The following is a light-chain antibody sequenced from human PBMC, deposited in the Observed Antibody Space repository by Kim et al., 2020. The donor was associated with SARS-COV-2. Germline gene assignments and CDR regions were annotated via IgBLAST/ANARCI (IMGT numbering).Light chain of an antibody. CDR3: ATWDASLNGRV. CDR2: NNN. V-gene: IGLV1-44*01. J-gene: IGLJ3*02. CDR1: STTSGGQS. Sequence: GQSVTISCYGGSTTSGGQSVNWYQQLPETAPKVLIFNNNQRPSGVPDRFSGSKSGTSASLAISGLQSEDEADYYCATWDASLNGRVFGGGTQLTVL.